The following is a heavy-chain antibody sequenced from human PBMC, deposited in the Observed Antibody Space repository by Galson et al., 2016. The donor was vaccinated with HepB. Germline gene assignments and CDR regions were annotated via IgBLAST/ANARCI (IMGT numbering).Heavy chain of an antibody. CDR2: IAYDGSNK. D-gene: IGHD6-19*01. V-gene: IGHV3-30*04. CDR1: GFTFSSYA. Sequence: CAASGFTFSSYAMHWVRQVPGKGLQWVALIAYDGSNKFADSVKGRFTISRDNSKNTLYLQMNSLRAEDTAVYYCARVSSGRGGLFNYWGKGTLVTVSS. CDR3: ARVSSGRGGLFNY. J-gene: IGHJ4*02.